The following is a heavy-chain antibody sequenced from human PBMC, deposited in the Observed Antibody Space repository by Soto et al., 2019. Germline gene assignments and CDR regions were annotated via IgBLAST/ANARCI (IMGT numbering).Heavy chain of an antibody. Sequence: PSVNVSCKGSGYDFTTYGITWVRQAPGQGLEWMAWISAHNGNTDYAQKLQGRVTVTRDTSTSTAYMELRSLRSDDTAVYYCARGRYGDFCGQGALVTVSS. J-gene: IGHJ4*02. D-gene: IGHD1-1*01. CDR2: ISAHNGNT. CDR1: GYDFTTYG. CDR3: ARGRYGDF. V-gene: IGHV1-18*01.